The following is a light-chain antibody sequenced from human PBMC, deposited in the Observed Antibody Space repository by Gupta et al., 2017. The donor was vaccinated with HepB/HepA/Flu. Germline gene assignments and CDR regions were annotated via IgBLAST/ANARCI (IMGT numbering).Light chain of an antibody. CDR3: QQHNNWPLT. V-gene: IGKV3-11*01. CDR2: GSS. J-gene: IGKJ4*01. Sequence: PGERATLSCWASQSVSSNLAWYQQKPGQAPRLLMYGSSNRAAGIPARFSGSGSGTDFTLTISRLEPEDFAVYYCQQHNNWPLTFGGGTKVEI. CDR1: QSVSSN.